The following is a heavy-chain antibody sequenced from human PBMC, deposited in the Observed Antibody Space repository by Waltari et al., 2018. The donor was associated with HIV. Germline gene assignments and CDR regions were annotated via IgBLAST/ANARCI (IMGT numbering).Heavy chain of an antibody. V-gene: IGHV3-9*01. CDR2: MRGNSGSI. J-gene: IGHJ4*02. D-gene: IGHD3-16*01. Sequence: EVQLVEAGGALVQPGRSLRLSCEASGFTFEDYAMSWVRQVPGRGLGWVSGMRGNSGSIRYADSVKGRFTMSRDNAKNSLFLEMNSLRLEDTALYYCVKDTGWVRFLAFDLWGQGTLVSVAS. CDR3: VKDTGWVRFLAFDL. CDR1: GFTFEDYA.